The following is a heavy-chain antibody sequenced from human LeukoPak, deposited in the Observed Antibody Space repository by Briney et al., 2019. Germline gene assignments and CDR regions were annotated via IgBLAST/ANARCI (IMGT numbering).Heavy chain of an antibody. D-gene: IGHD2/OR15-2a*01. Sequence: GASVKVSCKTSGYTFANDDFTWVRQAPGRGLESMGWMNPYSTNTGYARQFQGRLSMTRDISITTAYMELSSLRSEDTAVYYCARATRGDLLSEFWGQGSLITVSS. CDR3: ARATRGDLLSEF. CDR1: GYTFANDD. V-gene: IGHV1-8*01. J-gene: IGHJ4*02. CDR2: MNPYSTNT.